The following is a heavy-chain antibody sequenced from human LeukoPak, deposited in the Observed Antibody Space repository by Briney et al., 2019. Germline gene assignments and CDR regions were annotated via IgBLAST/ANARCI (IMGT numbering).Heavy chain of an antibody. CDR1: GFTVSRNY. CDR3: ATVGYTSSWPRFDF. J-gene: IGHJ4*02. Sequence: PGGSLRLSCAASGFTVSRNYMSWVRQAPGKGLEWVSAIYSGGSTYYADSVKGRFTISRDISKNTLYLQMNTLRAEDTAVYYCATVGYTSSWPRFDFRGQGTLVTVSS. V-gene: IGHV3-66*01. D-gene: IGHD6-13*01. CDR2: IYSGGST.